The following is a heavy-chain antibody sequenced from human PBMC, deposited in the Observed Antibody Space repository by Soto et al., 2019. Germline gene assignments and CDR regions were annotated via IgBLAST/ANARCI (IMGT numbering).Heavy chain of an antibody. V-gene: IGHV4-59*01. J-gene: IGHJ4*02. CDR1: GGSMRSYY. CDR3: AREYAFSSDY. Sequence: SETLSLTCSVSGGSMRSYYWSWIRQPPGRGLEWIGYIHDSGITDYNPSLKSRATISIDTFRNQISLNLHSVTAADTAVYYCAREYAFSSDYWGQGTVVT. D-gene: IGHD2-2*01. CDR2: IHDSGIT.